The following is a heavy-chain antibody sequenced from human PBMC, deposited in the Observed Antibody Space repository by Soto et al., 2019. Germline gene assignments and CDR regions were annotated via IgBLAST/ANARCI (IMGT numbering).Heavy chain of an antibody. D-gene: IGHD5-12*01. CDR1: GYTFTSYG. CDR3: ATFPSGYEKFDY. CDR2: ISAYNGNT. J-gene: IGHJ4*02. Sequence: ASVKVSCKASGYTFTSYGISWVRQAPGQGLEWMGWISAYNGNTNYAQKLQGRVTMTTDTSTSTAYMELRSLRSDDTAVYYCATFPSGYEKFDYRGQGTLVTVSS. V-gene: IGHV1-18*01.